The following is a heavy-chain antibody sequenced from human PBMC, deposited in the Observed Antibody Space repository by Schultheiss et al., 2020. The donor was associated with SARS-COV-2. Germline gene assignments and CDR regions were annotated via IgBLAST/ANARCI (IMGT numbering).Heavy chain of an antibody. CDR2: ISYDGSNK. CDR1: GFTFSSYA. J-gene: IGHJ4*02. Sequence: GGSLRLSCAASGFTFSSYAMHWVRQAPGKGLEWVAVISYDGSNKYYADSVKGRFTISRDNSKNTLYLQMNSLRAEDTAVYYCARWADYYGSGSYYSDYFDYWGQGTLVTVSS. D-gene: IGHD3-10*01. CDR3: ARWADYYGSGSYYSDYFDY. V-gene: IGHV3-30-3*01.